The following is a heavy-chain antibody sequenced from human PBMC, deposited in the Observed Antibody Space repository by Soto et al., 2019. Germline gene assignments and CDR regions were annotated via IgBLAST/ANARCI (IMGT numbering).Heavy chain of an antibody. J-gene: IGHJ6*02. CDR2: IIPIFGTT. CDR1: GGTFSNYA. CDR3: ARVEAVAGIYNYHGLDV. D-gene: IGHD6-19*01. V-gene: IGHV1-69*12. Sequence: QVQLVQSGAEVMKSGSSVKVSCKASGGTFSNYAISWVRQAPGQGLEWMGGIIPIFGTTYYAQKFQGRVTIIADESTTTVYLELSSLRSEDTAMYYCARVEAVAGIYNYHGLDVWGQGTAVSVSS.